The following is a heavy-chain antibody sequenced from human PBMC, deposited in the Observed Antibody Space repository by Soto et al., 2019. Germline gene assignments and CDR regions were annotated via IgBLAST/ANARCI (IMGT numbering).Heavy chain of an antibody. Sequence: EVQLLESGGGLVQPGESLRLSCAASGFTVSIHAMSWVRQATGKGLEWVSGISGSGGYTYYAVSVKGRLTISRDDSKSTLDLQMNSLRAEDTAVYYCAKGGVTSTFDIWGQGIMVTVSS. CDR3: AKGGVTSTFDI. CDR2: ISGSGGYT. V-gene: IGHV3-23*01. D-gene: IGHD3-10*01. CDR1: GFTVSIHA. J-gene: IGHJ3*02.